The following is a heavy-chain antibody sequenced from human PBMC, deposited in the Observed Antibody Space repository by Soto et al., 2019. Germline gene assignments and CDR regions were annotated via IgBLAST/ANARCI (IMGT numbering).Heavy chain of an antibody. Sequence: ASVKVSCKASGYTFTSYGISWVRQAPGQGLEWMGWISAYNGNTNYAQKLQGRVTMTTDTSTSTAYMELRSLRSDDTAVYYCASSLGYCSGGSAHYYYYYYMDVWGKGTTVTVSS. J-gene: IGHJ6*03. D-gene: IGHD2-15*01. CDR3: ASSLGYCSGGSAHYYYYYYMDV. CDR1: GYTFTSYG. V-gene: IGHV1-18*01. CDR2: ISAYNGNT.